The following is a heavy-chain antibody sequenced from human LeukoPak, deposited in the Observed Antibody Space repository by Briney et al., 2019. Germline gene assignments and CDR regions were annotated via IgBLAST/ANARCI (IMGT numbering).Heavy chain of an antibody. CDR1: GFTVSSNY. Sequence: RTGGSLRLSCAASGFTVSSNYMSWVRQAPGKGLEWVSVIYSGGSTYYADSVKGRFTISRDNSKNTLYLQMNSLRAEDTAVYYCASGYCSSTSCPPPTYYYGMDVWGQGTTVTVSS. J-gene: IGHJ6*02. CDR3: ASGYCSSTSCPPPTYYYGMDV. CDR2: IYSGGST. V-gene: IGHV3-66*01. D-gene: IGHD2-2*01.